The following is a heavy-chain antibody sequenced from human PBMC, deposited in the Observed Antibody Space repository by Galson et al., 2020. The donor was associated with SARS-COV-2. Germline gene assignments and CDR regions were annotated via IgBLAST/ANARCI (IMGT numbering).Heavy chain of an antibody. V-gene: IGHV3-30*03. CDR2: ISYDGSNK. Sequence: GESLKISCAASGFTFSSYGMHWVRQAPGKGLEWVAVISYDGSNKYYAASVKGRFTISRDNSKNTLYLQMNSLRAEDTAVYYCAREAAVAGTGDYYYYMDVWGKGTTVTISS. CDR3: AREAAVAGTGDYYYYMDV. D-gene: IGHD6-19*01. J-gene: IGHJ6*03. CDR1: GFTFSSYG.